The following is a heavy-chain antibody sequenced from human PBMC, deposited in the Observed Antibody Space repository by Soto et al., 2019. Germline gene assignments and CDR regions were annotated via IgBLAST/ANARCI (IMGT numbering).Heavy chain of an antibody. D-gene: IGHD6-25*01. V-gene: IGHV1-18*01. CDR2: ISPFNYNT. CDR3: ARGGRRLGWFDP. Sequence: QVHLMQSRPEVKTPGASVKLSCRASGYTFSSYVITWVRQAPGQGLEWMGWISPFNYNTNYAQKFQGRVTMTTDTSTNTAYMELRCLRSDDTAVYYCARGGRRLGWFDPWGQGTLVTVSS. J-gene: IGHJ5*02. CDR1: GYTFSSYV.